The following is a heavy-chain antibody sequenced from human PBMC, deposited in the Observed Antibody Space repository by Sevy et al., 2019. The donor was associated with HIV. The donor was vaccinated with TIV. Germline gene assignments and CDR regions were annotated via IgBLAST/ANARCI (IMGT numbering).Heavy chain of an antibody. CDR2: ISFDATNK. V-gene: IGHV3-30-3*01. D-gene: IGHD1-1*01. CDR3: ALERLSSDVAEYFQN. J-gene: IGHJ1*01. Sequence: GGSLRLSCAASGFTFNRYSMHWVRQAPGKGLEWVATISFDATNKHYPDSVKGQFTISRGNFQNSLFLQMDSLRPEDTAVYYCALERLSSDVAEYFQNWGQGTLVTVSS. CDR1: GFTFNRYS.